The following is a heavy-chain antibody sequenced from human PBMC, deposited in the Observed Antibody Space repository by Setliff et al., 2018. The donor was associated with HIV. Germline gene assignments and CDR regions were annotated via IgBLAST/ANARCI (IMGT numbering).Heavy chain of an antibody. V-gene: IGHV4-38-2*01. D-gene: IGHD3-22*01. CDR2: IYHSGST. J-gene: IGHJ4*02. Sequence: SETLSLTCAVSGYSISSGYYWGWIRQPPGKGLEWIGHIYHSGSTSYNPSLKSRATISMDTSKNQFSLKLSSVTAADTAVYYCATVSGYYWQYFDYWGPGTLVTVSS. CDR1: GYSISSGYY. CDR3: ATVSGYYWQYFDY.